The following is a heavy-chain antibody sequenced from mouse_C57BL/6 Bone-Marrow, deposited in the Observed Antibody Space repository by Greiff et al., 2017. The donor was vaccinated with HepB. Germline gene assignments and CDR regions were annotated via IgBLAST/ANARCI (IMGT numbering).Heavy chain of an antibody. J-gene: IGHJ4*01. CDR3: AREKGYGSSFYAMDY. V-gene: IGHV3-5*01. D-gene: IGHD1-1*01. CDR2: IYYSGTI. CDR1: GISITTGNYR. Sequence: EVKLQESGPGLVKPSQTVFLTCTVTGISITTGNYRWSWIRQFPGNKLEWIGYIYYSGTITYNPSLTSRTTITRDTPKNQFFLEMNSLTAEDTATYYCAREKGYGSSFYAMDYWGQGTSVTVSS.